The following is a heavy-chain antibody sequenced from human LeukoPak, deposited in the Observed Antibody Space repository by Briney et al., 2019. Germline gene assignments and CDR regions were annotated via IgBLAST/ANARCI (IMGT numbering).Heavy chain of an antibody. D-gene: IGHD5-18*01. Sequence: ASVKVSCKASGGTFSSYAIIWVRQAPGQGLEWMGGIIPIFGTANYAQKFQGRVTITADESTSTAYMELSSLRSEDTAVYYCAREGVDTAMETYYYYYMDVWGKGTTVTVSS. CDR1: GGTFSSYA. CDR2: IIPIFGTA. CDR3: AREGVDTAMETYYYYYMDV. V-gene: IGHV1-69*01. J-gene: IGHJ6*03.